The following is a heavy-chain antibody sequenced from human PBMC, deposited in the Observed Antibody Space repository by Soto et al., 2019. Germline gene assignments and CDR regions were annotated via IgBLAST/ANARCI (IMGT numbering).Heavy chain of an antibody. CDR2: FDPEDGET. D-gene: IGHD3-22*01. CDR3: ATAKSGYHLYYYYYGVDV. J-gene: IGHJ6*02. Sequence: ASVKVSCKVSGYTLTELSMHWVRQAPGKGLEWMGGFDPEDGETIYAQKFQGRVTMTENTSTDTAYMELSSLRSEDSAVYYYATAKSGYHLYYYYYGVDVWGQGTTVTVSS. CDR1: GYTLTELS. V-gene: IGHV1-24*01.